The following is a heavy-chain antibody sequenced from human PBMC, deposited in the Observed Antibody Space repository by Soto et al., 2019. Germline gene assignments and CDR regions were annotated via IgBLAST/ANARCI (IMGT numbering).Heavy chain of an antibody. Sequence: EVQLVESGGGLVQPGGSLRLSCAASGFTFSSYWMHWVRQAPGKGLVWVSRINSDGSSTSYADSVKGRFTISRDNAKNTLYRKMNSLRAGDTAVYYFARDTGYGDYPVAYWGRGTLVTVS. CDR1: GFTFSSYW. J-gene: IGHJ4*02. V-gene: IGHV3-74*01. CDR3: ARDTGYGDYPVAY. CDR2: INSDGSST. D-gene: IGHD4-17*01.